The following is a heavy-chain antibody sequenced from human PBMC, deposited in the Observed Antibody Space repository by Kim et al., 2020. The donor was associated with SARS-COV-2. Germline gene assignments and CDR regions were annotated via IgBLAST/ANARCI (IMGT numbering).Heavy chain of an antibody. CDR3: ARDRAAAGTQLSAQDYYYYYYGMDV. V-gene: IGHV3-66*01. CDR1: GFTVSSNY. CDR2: IYSGGST. D-gene: IGHD6-13*01. Sequence: GGSLRLSCAASGFTVSSNYMSWVRQAPGKGLEWVSVIYSGGSTYYADSVKGRFTISRDNSKNTLYLQMNSLRAEDTAVYYCARDRAAAGTQLSAQDYYYYYYGMDVWGQGTTVTVSS. J-gene: IGHJ6*02.